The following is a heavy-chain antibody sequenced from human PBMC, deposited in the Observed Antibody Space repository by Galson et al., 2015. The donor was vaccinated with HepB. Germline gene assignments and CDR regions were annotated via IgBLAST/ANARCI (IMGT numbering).Heavy chain of an antibody. CDR1: GGTFSSYA. J-gene: IGHJ6*03. V-gene: IGHV1-69*10. CDR3: ARVYSSSHYYYCYYMDV. D-gene: IGHD6-13*01. Sequence: SVKVSCKASGGTFSSYAISWVRQAPGQGLEWMGGIIPILGIANYAQKFQGRVTITADKSTSTAYMELSSLRSEDTAVYYCARVYSSSHYYYCYYMDVWGKGTTVTVSS. CDR2: IIPILGIA.